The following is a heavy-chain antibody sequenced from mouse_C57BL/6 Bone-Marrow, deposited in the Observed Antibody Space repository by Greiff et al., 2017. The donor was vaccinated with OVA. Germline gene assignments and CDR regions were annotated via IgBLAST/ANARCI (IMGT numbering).Heavy chain of an antibody. CDR2: IYPGDGDI. J-gene: IGHJ2*01. V-gene: IGHV1-80*01. Sequence: LVESGAELVKPGASVKISCKASGYAFSNYWMNWVKQRPGKGLEWIGQIYPGDGDINYNGKIKGKATLTADKSSSTAYMQFSSLTSEDAAVYFCARGAYWGQGTTLTVSS. CDR1: GYAFSNYW. CDR3: ARGAY.